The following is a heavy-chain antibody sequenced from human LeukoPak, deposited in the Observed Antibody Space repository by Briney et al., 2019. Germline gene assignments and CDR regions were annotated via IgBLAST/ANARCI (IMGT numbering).Heavy chain of an antibody. D-gene: IGHD6-6*01. CDR1: GGSFSGYY. V-gene: IGHV4-34*01. CDR3: ARHWRPSSSSGAFDI. Sequence: SETLSLTCAVYGGSFSGYYWSWIRQLPGKGLEWIGEINHSGSTNYNPSLKSRVTISVDTSKNQFSLKLSSVTAADTAVYYCARHWRPSSSSGAFDIWGQGTMVTVSS. J-gene: IGHJ3*02. CDR2: INHSGST.